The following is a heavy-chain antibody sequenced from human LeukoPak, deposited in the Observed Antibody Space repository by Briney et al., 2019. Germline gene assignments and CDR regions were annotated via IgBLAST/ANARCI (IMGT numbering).Heavy chain of an antibody. V-gene: IGHV1-2*06. J-gene: IGHJ5*02. CDR1: GYTFTGYY. CDR2: INPNSGGT. Sequence: ASVKVSCKASGYTFTGYYMHWVRQAPGQGLEWMGRINPNSGGTNYAQKFQGRVTMTRDTSISTAYMELSRLRSDDTAVYYCARVRGFGCSGGSRYPANWFDPWGQGTLVTVSS. CDR3: ARVRGFGCSGGSRYPANWFDP. D-gene: IGHD2-15*01.